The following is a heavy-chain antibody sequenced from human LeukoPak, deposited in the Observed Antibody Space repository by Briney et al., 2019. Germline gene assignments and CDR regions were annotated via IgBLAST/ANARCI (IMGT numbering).Heavy chain of an antibody. CDR2: IYYSGST. CDR3: ARLAVAGTPDDY. J-gene: IGHJ4*02. Sequence: SETLSLTCTVSGGSISSYYWSWIRQPPGKGLEWIGYIYYSGSTNYSPSLKSRVTISVDTSKNQFSLKLSSVTAADTAVYYCARLAVAGTPDDYWGQGTLVTVSS. D-gene: IGHD6-19*01. V-gene: IGHV4-59*01. CDR1: GGSISSYY.